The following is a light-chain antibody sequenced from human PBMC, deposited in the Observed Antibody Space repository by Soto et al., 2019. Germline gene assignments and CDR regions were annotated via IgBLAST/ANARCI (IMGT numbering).Light chain of an antibody. Sequence: IVMTQSPATLSVSPGERATLSCRASQSVSRKLAWYQQTRGQAPRLLISDVATRATGIPARFSGSGSGTDFTLTISSLEPEDFAVYYCQQRSDWPLITFGQGTRLEIK. CDR2: DVA. CDR1: QSVSRK. V-gene: IGKV3-11*01. J-gene: IGKJ5*01. CDR3: QQRSDWPLIT.